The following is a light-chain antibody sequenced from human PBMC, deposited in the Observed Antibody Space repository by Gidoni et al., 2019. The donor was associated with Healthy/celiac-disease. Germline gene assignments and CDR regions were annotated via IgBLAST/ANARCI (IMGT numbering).Light chain of an antibody. CDR3: QKYNSAPIT. Sequence: DIQMTQSPSSLSASVGDRVTITCRASQGISNYLAWYQQKPGKVPKLLIYAASTLQSGVPSRFSGSGSGTDFTLTISSLQPEDVATYNCQKYNSAPITFXQXTRLEIK. CDR2: AAS. J-gene: IGKJ5*01. V-gene: IGKV1-27*01. CDR1: QGISNY.